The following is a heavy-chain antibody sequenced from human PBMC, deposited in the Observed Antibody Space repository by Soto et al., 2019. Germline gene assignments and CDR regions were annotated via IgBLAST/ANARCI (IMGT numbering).Heavy chain of an antibody. CDR3: ARGLRCSGGSCYPPDY. Sequence: QVQLVQSGAEVKKPGASVKVSCKASGYTFTGYYMHWVRQAPAQGLEWMGWINPNSGGTNYAQKFQGWVTMTRDTSISTAYMELSRLRSDDTAVYYCARGLRCSGGSCYPPDYWGQGTLVTVSS. V-gene: IGHV1-2*04. J-gene: IGHJ4*02. CDR2: INPNSGGT. D-gene: IGHD2-15*01. CDR1: GYTFTGYY.